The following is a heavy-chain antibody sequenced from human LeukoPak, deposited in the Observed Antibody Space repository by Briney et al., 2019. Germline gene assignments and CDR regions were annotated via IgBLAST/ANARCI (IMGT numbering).Heavy chain of an antibody. CDR3: ARDAFGVDKSPF. V-gene: IGHV3-74*01. D-gene: IGHD3-3*01. CDR2: INSDGSTT. Sequence: GGSLRLSCAASGFTFSSYWMNWARQAPGKGLVWVSRINSDGSTTSYADSVKGRFTISRDNAKNTLYLQMNSLRDEDTAVYYCARDAFGVDKSPFWGQGTLVTVSS. J-gene: IGHJ4*01. CDR1: GFTFSSYW.